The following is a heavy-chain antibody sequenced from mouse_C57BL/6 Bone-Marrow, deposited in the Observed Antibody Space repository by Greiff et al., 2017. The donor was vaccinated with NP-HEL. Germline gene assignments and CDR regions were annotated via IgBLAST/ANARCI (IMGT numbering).Heavy chain of an antibody. CDR2: IDPENGDT. Sequence: DVQLQESGAELVRPGASVKLSCTASGFNIKDDYMHWVKQRPEQGLEWIGWIDPENGDTEYASKFQGKATITADTSSNTAYLQLSSLTSEDTAVYYCTYYGSSNFDYWGQGTTLTVSS. J-gene: IGHJ2*01. CDR3: TYYGSSNFDY. D-gene: IGHD1-1*01. V-gene: IGHV14-4*01. CDR1: GFNIKDDY.